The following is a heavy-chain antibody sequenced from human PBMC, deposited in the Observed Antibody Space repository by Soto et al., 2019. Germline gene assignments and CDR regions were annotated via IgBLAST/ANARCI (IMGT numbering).Heavy chain of an antibody. J-gene: IGHJ6*02. CDR1: GGTFSSYA. D-gene: IGHD5-12*01. CDR2: IIPIFGTA. Sequence: QVQLVQSGAEVKKPGSSVKVSCKASGGTFSSYAISWVRQAPGQGLEWMGGIIPIFGTANYAQKFQGRVTITADESTSTAYMELSSLRSKDTAVYYCARENIVATIRNYYYYYGMDVWGQGTTVTVSS. V-gene: IGHV1-69*01. CDR3: ARENIVATIRNYYYYYGMDV.